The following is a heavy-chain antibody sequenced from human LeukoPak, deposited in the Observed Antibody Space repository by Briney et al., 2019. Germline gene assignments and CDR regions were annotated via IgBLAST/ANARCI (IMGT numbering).Heavy chain of an antibody. CDR3: AKDLHHYYYDSSGYPPDAFDI. J-gene: IGHJ3*02. V-gene: IGHV3-23*01. CDR2: ISGSGGST. D-gene: IGHD3-22*01. CDR1: GFTFSSYG. Sequence: GGSLRLSCAASGFTFSSYGMSWVRQAPGKGLEWVSAISGSGGSTYYADSVKGRFTISRDNSKNTLYLQMNSLRAEDTAVYYCAKDLHHYYYDSSGYPPDAFDIWGQGTMVTVSS.